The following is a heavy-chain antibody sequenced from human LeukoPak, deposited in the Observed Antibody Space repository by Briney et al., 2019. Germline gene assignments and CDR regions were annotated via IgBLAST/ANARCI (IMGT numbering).Heavy chain of an antibody. J-gene: IGHJ4*02. V-gene: IGHV3-21*01. CDR2: ISSSSSYI. CDR1: GFTFSSYS. Sequence: GGSLRLSCAASGFTFSSYSMVWVRQTPGRGLEWVSSISSSSSYIYYVDSVKGRFTTSRDNVENSLYLQMNSLRAEDTAVYYCARAKVGARDYFDYWGQGTLVTVSS. CDR3: ARAKVGARDYFDY. D-gene: IGHD1-26*01.